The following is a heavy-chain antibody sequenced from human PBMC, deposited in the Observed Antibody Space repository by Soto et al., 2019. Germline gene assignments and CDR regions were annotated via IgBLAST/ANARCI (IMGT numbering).Heavy chain of an antibody. CDR2: ISTTNSYI. J-gene: IGHJ4*02. CDR3: TRDPVPDSSGYFPFDY. D-gene: IGHD3-22*01. CDR1: GFSFSKYA. Sequence: EVQLVESGGGLVKPGGSLTLSCVASGFSFSKYAMNWVRQAPGKGLEWVSSISTTNSYIYYADSVRGRFTISRDNAKNSLFLQMNSLRAEDTAVYYCTRDPVPDSSGYFPFDYWGQGTLVTVSS. V-gene: IGHV3-21*01.